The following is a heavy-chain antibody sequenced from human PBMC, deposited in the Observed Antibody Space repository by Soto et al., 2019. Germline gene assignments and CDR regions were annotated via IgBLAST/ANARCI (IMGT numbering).Heavy chain of an antibody. CDR1: GYGFTRYG. D-gene: IGHD2-8*02. V-gene: IGHV1-18*04. J-gene: IGHJ5*02. Sequence: QVQLVQSGAEVKKPGASVQVSCKASGYGFTRYGINWVRQAPGQGLEWLGWISTYNGDTDYAQKFQGRVTMTTDTSPTTAYMALRRLPSDDPAGYFCATRDSTGSTRGWFDPGGQGTLVIVSS. CDR2: ISTYNGDT. CDR3: ATRDSTGSTRGWFDP.